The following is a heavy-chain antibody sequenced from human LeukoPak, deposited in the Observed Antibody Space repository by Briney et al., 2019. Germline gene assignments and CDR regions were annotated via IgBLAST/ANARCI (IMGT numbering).Heavy chain of an antibody. D-gene: IGHD3-3*01. V-gene: IGHV4-38-2*02. CDR3: ARDGYHFWSGPRPNWFDP. CDR1: GYSISSGYY. CDR2: IYHSGST. Sequence: NPSETLSLTCTVSGYSISSGYYWGWIRQPPGKGLEWIGSIYHSGSTYYNPSLKSRVTISVDTSKNQFSLKLSSVTAADTAVYYCARDGYHFWSGPRPNWFDPWGQGTLVTVSS. J-gene: IGHJ5*02.